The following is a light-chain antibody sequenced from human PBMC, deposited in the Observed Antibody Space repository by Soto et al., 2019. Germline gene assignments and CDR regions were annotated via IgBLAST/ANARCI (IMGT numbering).Light chain of an antibody. V-gene: IGLV2-8*01. CDR3: SSYAGSNNYV. J-gene: IGLJ1*01. CDR1: SSDVGAYNY. Sequence: QLVLTQPPSASGSPGQSVTNSCTGTSSDVGAYNYLSWYQQHPGKAPKLMIYEVSKRPSGVPDRFSGSKSGNTASLTVSGLQAEDEADYYCSSYAGSNNYVFGTGTKVTVL. CDR2: EVS.